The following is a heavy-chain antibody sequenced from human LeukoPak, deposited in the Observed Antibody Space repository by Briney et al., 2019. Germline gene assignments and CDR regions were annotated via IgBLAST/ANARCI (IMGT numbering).Heavy chain of an antibody. CDR3: ARGIVGATTGYYYYGMDV. D-gene: IGHD1-26*01. V-gene: IGHV4-59*01. CDR2: IYYSGST. J-gene: IGHJ6*02. Sequence: SETLSLTCTVSGGSISSYYWSWIRQPPGKGLEWIGYIYYSGSTNYNPSLKSRVTISVDTSKNQFSLKLSSVTAADTALYYCARGIVGATTGYYYYGMDVWGQGTTVTVSS. CDR1: GGSISSYY.